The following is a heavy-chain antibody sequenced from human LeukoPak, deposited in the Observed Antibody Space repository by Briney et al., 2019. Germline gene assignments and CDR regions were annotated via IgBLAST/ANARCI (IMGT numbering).Heavy chain of an antibody. CDR2: ISYTGNT. J-gene: IGHJ5*02. Sequence: SETLSLTCTVSGGFISPYFWSWIRQPPGKGLEWIGYISYTGNTNYNPSLKSRVTISVDTSKNQFSLQLTSVTAADTAVYYCARDDYRGVTNFDPWGQGTLVTVSS. V-gene: IGHV4-59*01. CDR1: GGFISPYF. D-gene: IGHD3-10*01. CDR3: ARDDYRGVTNFDP.